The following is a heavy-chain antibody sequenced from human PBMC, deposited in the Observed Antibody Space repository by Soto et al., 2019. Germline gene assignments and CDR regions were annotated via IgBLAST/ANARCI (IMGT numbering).Heavy chain of an antibody. V-gene: IGHV4-39*01. Sequence: SETLSLTCTVSGASICTTSHFWGWIRQPPGKGLEWIVSVYNSATNFYNPSLESRVTLNGDASKNQISLNLSSVRAADTALYYCASRIAVPSPSGYFQYWGHGTLITVAS. D-gene: IGHD6-19*01. CDR2: VYNSATN. CDR3: ASRIAVPSPSGYFQY. CDR1: GASICTTSHF. J-gene: IGHJ4*01.